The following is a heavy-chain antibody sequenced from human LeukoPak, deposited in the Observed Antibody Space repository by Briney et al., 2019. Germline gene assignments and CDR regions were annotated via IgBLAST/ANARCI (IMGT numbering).Heavy chain of an antibody. Sequence: PSETLSLTCAVYGGSFSGYYWSWIRQPPGKGLEWIGEINHSGRTNYNPSLKSRVTISVDTSKNQFSLKLSSVTAADTAVYYCARGDILTGYSNWGQGTLVTVSS. CDR1: GGSFSGYY. CDR3: ARGDILTGYSN. D-gene: IGHD3-9*01. CDR2: INHSGRT. J-gene: IGHJ4*02. V-gene: IGHV4-34*01.